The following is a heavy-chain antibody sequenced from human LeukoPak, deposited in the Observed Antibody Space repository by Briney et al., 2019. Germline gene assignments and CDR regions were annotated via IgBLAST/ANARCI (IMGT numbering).Heavy chain of an antibody. V-gene: IGHV1-18*01. Sequence: ASVKVSCKASGYTFTSYGISWVRQAPGQGREWMGWSSAYNGNTNYAQKLQGRVTMTTDTSTSTAYMELRSLRADDPALYYGARGLYYYDSSGYYPPGNDYWGQRTLVTVSS. J-gene: IGHJ4*02. CDR1: GYTFTSYG. CDR2: SSAYNGNT. CDR3: ARGLYYYDSSGYYPPGNDY. D-gene: IGHD3-22*01.